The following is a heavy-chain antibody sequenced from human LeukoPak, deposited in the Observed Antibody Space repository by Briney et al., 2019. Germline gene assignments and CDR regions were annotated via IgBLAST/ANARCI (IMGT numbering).Heavy chain of an antibody. CDR1: GGSISSGSYY. V-gene: IGHV4-61*02. CDR3: ARERAYYDILPRWFDP. CDR2: IYTSRST. D-gene: IGHD3-9*01. Sequence: SETLSLTSTVSGGSISSGSYYWSWIRQPAGKGLEWIGRIYTSRSTNYNPPLKSRVTISLDTSKNQFSLKLSSVTAADTAVYYCARERAYYDILPRWFDPWGQGTLVTVSS. J-gene: IGHJ5*02.